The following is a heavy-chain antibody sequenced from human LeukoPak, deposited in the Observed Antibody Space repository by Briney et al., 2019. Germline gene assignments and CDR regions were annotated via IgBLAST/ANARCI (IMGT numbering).Heavy chain of an antibody. CDR2: IIPIFGTA. CDR1: GGTFSSYA. V-gene: IGHV1-69*13. Sequence: SVKLSCKASGGTFSSYAISWLRQAPGQGLEWMGGIIPIFGTANYAQKFQGRVTITADESTSTAYMELSSLRSEDTAVYYCARRPLYDSSGYYFDYWGQGTLVTVSS. D-gene: IGHD3-22*01. J-gene: IGHJ4*02. CDR3: ARRPLYDSSGYYFDY.